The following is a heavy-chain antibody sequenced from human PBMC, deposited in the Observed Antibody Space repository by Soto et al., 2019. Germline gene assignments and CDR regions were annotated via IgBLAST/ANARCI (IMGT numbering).Heavy chain of an antibody. J-gene: IGHJ6*04. CDR2: INHSGTT. CDR3: ARKKRGNKSDGSYYFAMDV. Sequence: SETLSLTCAVYGGSFSGYFWSWVRQSPGKGLEWIGEINHSGTTNYNPSLKSRVTMSVDTSKNQFSLNLSSVTAADTAVFYCARKKRGNKSDGSYYFAMDVWGGGTAVTVSS. V-gene: IGHV4-34*01. CDR1: GGSFSGYF.